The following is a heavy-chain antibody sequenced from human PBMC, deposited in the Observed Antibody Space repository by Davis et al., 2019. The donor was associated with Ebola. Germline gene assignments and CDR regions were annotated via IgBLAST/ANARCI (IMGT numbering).Heavy chain of an antibody. D-gene: IGHD3-16*02. J-gene: IGHJ2*01. CDR1: GYSFTSYW. Sequence: GGSLRLSCKGSGYSFTSYWTGWVRQMPGKGLEWVGIIYPGDSDTRYSPSFQGQVTISADKSISTAYLQWSSLKASDTAMYYCARRYSKPYRYFELWGRGTLVTVSS. V-gene: IGHV5-51*01. CDR2: IYPGDSDT. CDR3: ARRYSKPYRYFEL.